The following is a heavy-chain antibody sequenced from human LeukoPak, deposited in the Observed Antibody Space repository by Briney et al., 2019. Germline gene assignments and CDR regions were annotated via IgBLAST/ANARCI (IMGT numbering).Heavy chain of an antibody. V-gene: IGHV4-59*08. CDR3: ARHLAYSSSSYFDY. J-gene: IGHJ4*02. D-gene: IGHD6-6*01. CDR2: VYYTGST. CDR1: GGSVSNYY. Sequence: PSEPLSLTCSVSGGSVSNYYWSWLRQPPGKGLEWIGYVYYTGSTNHNPSLKSRVPMFEDKSKNQFSLRLYSVTVADTAVYYCARHLAYSSSSYFDYWGQGSLVTVSS.